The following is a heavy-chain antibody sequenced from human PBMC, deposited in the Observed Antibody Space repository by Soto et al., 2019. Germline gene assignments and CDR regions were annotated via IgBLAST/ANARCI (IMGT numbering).Heavy chain of an antibody. J-gene: IGHJ4*02. CDR1: GFTFSDYY. Sequence: QVQLVESGGGLVKPGGSLRLSCAASGFTFSDYYMSWIRQAPGKGLEWVSYISSSSSYTNYADSVKGRFTISRDNAKNSLYLQMNSLRAEDTAVYYCARVGDLSDYYFDYWGQGTLVTVSS. CDR3: ARVGDLSDYYFDY. D-gene: IGHD3-16*01. CDR2: ISSSSSYT. V-gene: IGHV3-11*06.